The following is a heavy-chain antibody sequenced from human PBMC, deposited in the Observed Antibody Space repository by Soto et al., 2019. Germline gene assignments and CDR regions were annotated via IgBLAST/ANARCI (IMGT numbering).Heavy chain of an antibody. J-gene: IGHJ5*02. CDR1: GYTFTSYG. CDR2: ISAYNGNT. D-gene: IGHD3-22*01. V-gene: IGHV1-18*01. Sequence: ASVKVSCKASGYTFTSYGISWVRQAPGQGLEWMGWISAYNGNTNYAQKLQGRVTMTTDTSTSTAYMELRSLRSDDTAVYYCARDLYPYYYDSSGYYSDNRFDTWGQGTLVTVSS. CDR3: ARDLYPYYYDSSGYYSDNRFDT.